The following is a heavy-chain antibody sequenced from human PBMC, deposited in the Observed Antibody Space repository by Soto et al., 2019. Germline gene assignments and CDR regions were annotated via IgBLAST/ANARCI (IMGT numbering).Heavy chain of an antibody. CDR3: ARVRSRGKKGSGSYSNLYYYYGMDV. V-gene: IGHV4-31*03. D-gene: IGHD3-10*01. J-gene: IGHJ6*02. CDR2: LYYSGST. Sequence: QVQLQESGPGLVKPSQALSLTCTVSGGPISRGGYYRCWIRQHPGKGLQWIGYLYYSGSTYYNPSLQSRVTISVDSSKNQFSLKLSSVTAADTAVYYCARVRSRGKKGSGSYSNLYYYYGMDVWGQGTTVTVSS. CDR1: GGPISRGGYY.